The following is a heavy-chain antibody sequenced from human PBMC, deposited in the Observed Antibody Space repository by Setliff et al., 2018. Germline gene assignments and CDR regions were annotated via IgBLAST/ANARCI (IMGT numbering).Heavy chain of an antibody. D-gene: IGHD3-3*01. V-gene: IGHV1-18*01. CDR2: IGVYSGNT. J-gene: IGHJ5*02. CDR3: MRLVRFCSRTVCQRTSGDEA. CDR1: GYTFRQSI. Sequence: ASVKVSCKASGYTFRQSIVIWVRQAPGQGLEWLGWIGVYSGNTYSAQRFQGRVSLTTDESTNTAYLDLRGLRSDDTAVYYCMRLVRFCSRTVCQRTSGDEAWGQGTLVTVSS.